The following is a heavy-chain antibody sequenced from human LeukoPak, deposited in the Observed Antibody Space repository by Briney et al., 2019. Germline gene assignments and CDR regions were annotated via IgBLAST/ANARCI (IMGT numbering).Heavy chain of an antibody. Sequence: GASVRVSCKASGYTFSSHDMYWLRQAPGQGLEWMGWMDLNSGDTHYAETFRGRFSITSDTSKSSTYMDLVSLAPDDTAVYYCARVPVPAPRRGLYFDYWGQGTLITVSS. J-gene: IGHJ4*02. V-gene: IGHV1-2*02. CDR3: ARVPVPAPRRGLYFDY. CDR1: GYTFSSHD. CDR2: MDLNSGDT. D-gene: IGHD2-2*01.